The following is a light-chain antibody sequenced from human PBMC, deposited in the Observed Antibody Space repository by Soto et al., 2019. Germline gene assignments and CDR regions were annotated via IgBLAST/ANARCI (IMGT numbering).Light chain of an antibody. J-gene: IGLJ1*01. CDR2: EVN. V-gene: IGLV2-14*01. CDR1: SSDFVAYNY. Sequence: QSALTQPASGSGSLGQSSTIPSTGTSSDFVAYNYVSWYQQHPVKAPKLIIYEVNNRPSGVSNRFSGSKSGNTASLTISGLQAEDEADYYCSSHTRSSTYVFGTGTKLTVL. CDR3: SSHTRSSTYV.